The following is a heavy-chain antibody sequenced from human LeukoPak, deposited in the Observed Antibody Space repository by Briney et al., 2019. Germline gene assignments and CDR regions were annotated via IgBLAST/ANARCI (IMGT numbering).Heavy chain of an antibody. D-gene: IGHD2-8*01. CDR2: ISSSSSYI. CDR1: GFTFSSYS. CDR3: ARATLYGFYDY. Sequence: GGSLRLSCAASGFTFSSYSMNWVRQAPGKGLEWVSSISSSSSYIYYADSVKGRFTISRDNAKNSLYLQMNGLRAEDTAVYYCARATLYGFYDYWGQGTLVTVSS. J-gene: IGHJ4*02. V-gene: IGHV3-21*01.